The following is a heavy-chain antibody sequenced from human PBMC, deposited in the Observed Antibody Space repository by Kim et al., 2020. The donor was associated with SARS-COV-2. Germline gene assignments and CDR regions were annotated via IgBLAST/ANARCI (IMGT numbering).Heavy chain of an antibody. CDR3: ATYHLPYYGISVYYFVN. J-gene: IGHJ4*02. CDR2: VKSKTDGETT. CDR1: GFTFSDAW. D-gene: IGHD3-22*01. Sequence: GGSLRLSCAASGFTFSDAWMSWVRQAPGKGLEWVGRVKSKTDGETTDYAAPVKGRFTISREDSENTVYLQMNSLKTEDTAVYYCATYHLPYYGISVYYFVNWGQGSKVTVTS. V-gene: IGHV3-15*01.